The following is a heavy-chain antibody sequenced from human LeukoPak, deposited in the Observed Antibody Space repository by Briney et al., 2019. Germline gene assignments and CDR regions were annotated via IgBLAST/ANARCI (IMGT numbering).Heavy chain of an antibody. V-gene: IGHV1-69*04. Sequence: GASVKVSYKASGGTFSSYAISWVRQAPGQGLEWMGRIIPILGIANYAQKFQGRVTITADKSTSTAYMELSSLRSEDTAVYYCAREVGATALYFDYWGQGTLVTVSS. CDR3: AREVGATALYFDY. J-gene: IGHJ4*02. CDR1: GGTFSSYA. D-gene: IGHD1-26*01. CDR2: IIPILGIA.